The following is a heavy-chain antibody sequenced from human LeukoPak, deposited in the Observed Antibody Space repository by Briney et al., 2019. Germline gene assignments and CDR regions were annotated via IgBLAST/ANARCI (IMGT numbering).Heavy chain of an antibody. V-gene: IGHV4-59*08. CDR3: ARHPYYDTSGLDY. CDR1: GGSISNYH. J-gene: IGHJ4*02. D-gene: IGHD3-22*01. CDR2: IFYSGSA. Sequence: SETLSLTCTVSGGSISNYHWTWIRQPPGKGLEGIGYIFYSGSASGSAKYDPSLKSRVTISLDTSKNQVSLKLNSVTAADTAVYYCARHPYYDTSGLDYWGQGTLVTVSS.